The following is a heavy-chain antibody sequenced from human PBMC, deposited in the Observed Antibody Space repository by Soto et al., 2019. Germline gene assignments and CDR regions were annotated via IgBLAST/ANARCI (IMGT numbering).Heavy chain of an antibody. CDR2: IYYSGST. CDR1: GGSISSYY. CDR3: ARAPHYDILTGYGQEYYYYYYGMDV. Sequence: PSETLSLTCTVSGGSISSYYWSWIRQPPGKGLEWIGYIYYSGSTNYNPSLKSRVTISVDTSKNQFSLKLSSVTAADTAVYYCARAPHYDILTGYGQEYYYYYYGMDVWGQGTTVTVSS. V-gene: IGHV4-59*01. D-gene: IGHD3-9*01. J-gene: IGHJ6*02.